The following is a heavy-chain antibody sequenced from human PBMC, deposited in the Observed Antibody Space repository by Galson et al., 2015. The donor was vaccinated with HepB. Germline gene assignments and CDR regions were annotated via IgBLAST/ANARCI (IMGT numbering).Heavy chain of an antibody. V-gene: IGHV1-3*01. CDR2: INAGNGNT. D-gene: IGHD2-2*01. Sequence: SVKVSCKASGYTFTSYAMHWVRQAPGQRLEWMGWINAGNGNTKYSQKFQGRVTITRDTSASTAYMELSSLRSEDTAVYYCARERVPAVRFDYWGQGTLVTVSS. J-gene: IGHJ4*02. CDR3: ARERVPAVRFDY. CDR1: GYTFTSYA.